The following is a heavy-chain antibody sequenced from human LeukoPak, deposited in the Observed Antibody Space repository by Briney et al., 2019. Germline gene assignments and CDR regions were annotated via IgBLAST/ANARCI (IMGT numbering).Heavy chain of an antibody. CDR1: GGSISSSNW. Sequence: PSGTLSLTCAVSGGSISSSNWWSWVRQPPGKGLEWIGEIYHSGSTNYNPSLKSRVTISVDTSKNQFSLKLSSVTAADTAVYYCARGDGSYFFYYFDYWGQGTLVTVSS. CDR3: ARGDGSYFFYYFDY. D-gene: IGHD1-26*01. J-gene: IGHJ4*02. CDR2: IYHSGST. V-gene: IGHV4-4*02.